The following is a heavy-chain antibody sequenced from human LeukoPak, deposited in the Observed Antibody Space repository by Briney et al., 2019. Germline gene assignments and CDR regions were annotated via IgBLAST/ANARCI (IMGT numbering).Heavy chain of an antibody. CDR2: IRSKAYGGTT. CDR3: TRVLVVPAALIKTYYFDY. V-gene: IGHV3-49*03. J-gene: IGHJ4*02. D-gene: IGHD2-2*01. CDR1: GFTFGDFA. Sequence: PGRSLRLSCTAAGFTFGDFAMSWFRQAPGKGLEWVGFIRSKAYGGTTEYAASVKGRFTISRDDSRSVAYLQMSSLKPEDTAVYYCTRVLVVPAALIKTYYFDYWGQGTLVTVSS.